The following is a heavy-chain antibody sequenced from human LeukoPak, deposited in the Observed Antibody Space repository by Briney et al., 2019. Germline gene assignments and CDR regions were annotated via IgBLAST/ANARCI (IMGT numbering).Heavy chain of an antibody. D-gene: IGHD5-24*01. CDR1: GGSISSYY. CDR3: ARGIRDGYNSVFTAFDY. CDR2: IYYSGST. V-gene: IGHV4-59*01. J-gene: IGHJ4*02. Sequence: SETLSLTCTVSGGSISSYYWSWIRQPPRKGLEWIGYIYYSGSTNYNPSLKSRVTISVDTSKNQFSLKLSSVTAADTAVYYCARGIRDGYNSVFTAFDYWGQGTLVTVSS.